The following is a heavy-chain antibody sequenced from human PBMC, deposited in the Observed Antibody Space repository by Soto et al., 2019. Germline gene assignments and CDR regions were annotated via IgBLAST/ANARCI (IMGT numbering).Heavy chain of an antibody. J-gene: IGHJ3*02. CDR3: AKDLNDILTGLRRCDAFEI. CDR1: GFTFSSYW. V-gene: IGHV3-23*01. D-gene: IGHD3-9*01. Sequence: QPGGSLRLSCAASGFTFSSYWMHWVRQAPGKGLECVSAISGSGGSTYYADSVKSRFTISRDNSKNTLYLQMNSLRAEDTAVYYCAKDLNDILTGLRRCDAFEIWGQGTMVTVSS. CDR2: ISGSGGST.